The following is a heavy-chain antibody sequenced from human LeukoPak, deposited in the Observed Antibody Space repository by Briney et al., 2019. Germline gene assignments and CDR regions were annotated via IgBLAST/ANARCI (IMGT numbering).Heavy chain of an antibody. CDR1: GGSFSGYY. CDR2: INHSGST. D-gene: IGHD6-13*01. J-gene: IGHJ4*02. CDR3: AGGRGRHSSSWYYFDY. Sequence: SETLSLTCAVYGGSFSGYYWSWLRQPPGKGLEWIGEINHSGSTNYNPSLKSRVTISVDTSKNQFSRELGSVTAADRAVYCCAGGRGRHSSSWYYFDYWGQGTLVTVSS. V-gene: IGHV4-34*01.